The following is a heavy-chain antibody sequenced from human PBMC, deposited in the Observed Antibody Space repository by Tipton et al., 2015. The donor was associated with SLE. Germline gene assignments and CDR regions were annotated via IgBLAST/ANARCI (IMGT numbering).Heavy chain of an antibody. CDR3: AKATSSWPYYFDY. V-gene: IGHV4-4*07. J-gene: IGHJ4*02. Sequence: TLSLTCSVSGGSVNRYYWNWIRQPAGKGLEWIGRFRDSANSNYNPSLKSRVTMSIDTSNNQFSLKRTSVTAADTAVYFCAKATSSWPYYFDYWGQGALVTVSS. CDR1: GGSVNRYY. CDR2: FRDSANS. D-gene: IGHD6-13*01.